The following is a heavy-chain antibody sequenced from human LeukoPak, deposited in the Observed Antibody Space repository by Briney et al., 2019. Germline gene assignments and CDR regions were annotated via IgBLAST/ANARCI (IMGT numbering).Heavy chain of an antibody. D-gene: IGHD5-18*01. J-gene: IGHJ4*02. V-gene: IGHV3-30*14. CDR2: MSHSGTSI. CDR3: ATDLRYGSNFFFQY. CDR1: GFTFNTYI. Sequence: GGSLRLSCAASGFTFNTYIMHWVGQSPGKGLEWVSVMSHSGTSIDYADSVKGRFTISRDNSKNTLYLQMNGLQTDDTAVYYCATDLRYGSNFFFQYWGLGTLVAVSS.